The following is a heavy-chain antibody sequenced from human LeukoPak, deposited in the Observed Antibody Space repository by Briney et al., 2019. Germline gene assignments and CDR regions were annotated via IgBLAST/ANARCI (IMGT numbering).Heavy chain of an antibody. CDR2: INNDGRST. V-gene: IGHV3-74*01. J-gene: IGHJ4*02. Sequence: GGSLRLSCAASGFTFSTYWMHWVRQAPGKGLVWVSRINNDGRSTTYADSVKGRFTISRDNTKNTLYLQMNSLRAEDTAVYYCARDFWSGYYPNYWGQGTLVTVSS. D-gene: IGHD3-3*01. CDR3: ARDFWSGYYPNY. CDR1: GFTFSTYW.